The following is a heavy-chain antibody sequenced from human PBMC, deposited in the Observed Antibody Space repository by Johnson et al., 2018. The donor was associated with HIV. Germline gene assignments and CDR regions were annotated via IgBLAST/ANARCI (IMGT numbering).Heavy chain of an antibody. V-gene: IGHV3-66*01. CDR2: IYSGGNT. Sequence: EVQLVESGGGVVQPGRSLRLSCVASRFTFSSYALHWVRQAPGKGLAWVSVIYSGGNTYYADTVKGRFTISRDNSKTPLYLQMNSLRAEEPAVYHCARAKDYVWRAFDIWGKGTMVSVSS. D-gene: IGHD3-16*01. CDR1: RFTFSSYA. CDR3: ARAKDYVWRAFDI. J-gene: IGHJ3*02.